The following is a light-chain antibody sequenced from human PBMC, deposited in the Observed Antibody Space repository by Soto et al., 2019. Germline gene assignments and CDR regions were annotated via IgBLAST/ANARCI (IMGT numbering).Light chain of an antibody. CDR1: QSVTTSH. J-gene: IGKJ2*01. CDR2: AVS. CDR3: QDFGTLPYT. Sequence: ELVLTQSPGTLSLSPGERATLSCRASQSVTTSHLAWYQQKPGQAPRLLIYAVSTRAAGVPDRFSGSGSGTGFTLTISRLEPEDFAVFYCQDFGTLPYTFGQGTKLQIK. V-gene: IGKV3-20*01.